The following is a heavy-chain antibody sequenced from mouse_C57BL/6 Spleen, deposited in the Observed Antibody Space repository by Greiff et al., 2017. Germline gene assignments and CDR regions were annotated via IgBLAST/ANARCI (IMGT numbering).Heavy chain of an antibody. V-gene: IGHV1-52*01. CDR2: LDPSDSET. CDR3: ARSVFYDCFDY. J-gene: IGHJ2*01. D-gene: IGHD2-4*01. CDR1: GSTFTSYW. Sequence: QVQLQQPGAELVRPGSSVKLSCKASGSTFTSYWMHWVKQRPIQGLDWIGNLDPSDSETHYNQKFTDTATLTVDKSSSTAYMQLSSLTSEDSAVYYGARSVFYDCFDYGGQGTTLTGSS.